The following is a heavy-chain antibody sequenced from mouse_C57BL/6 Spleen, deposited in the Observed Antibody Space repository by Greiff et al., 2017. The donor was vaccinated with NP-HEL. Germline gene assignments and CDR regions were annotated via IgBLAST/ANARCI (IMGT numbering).Heavy chain of an antibody. CDR2: ISSGSSTI. D-gene: IGHD1-1*01. J-gene: IGHJ1*03. CDR1: GFTFSDYG. CDR3: ARVNYGWYFDV. Sequence: EVNVVESGGGLVKPGGSLKLSCAASGFTFSDYGMHWVRQAPEKGLEWVAYISSGSSTIYYADTVKGRFTISRDNAKNTLFLQMTSLRSEDTAMYYCARVNYGWYFDVWGTGTTVTVSS. V-gene: IGHV5-17*01.